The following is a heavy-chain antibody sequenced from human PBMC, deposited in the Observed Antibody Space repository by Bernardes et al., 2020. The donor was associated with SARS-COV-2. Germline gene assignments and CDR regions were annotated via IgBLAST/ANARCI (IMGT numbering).Heavy chain of an antibody. V-gene: IGHV3-21*01. J-gene: IGHJ4*02. CDR1: GFTFSSYS. D-gene: IGHD2-2*02. Sequence: GGSLRLSCAASGFTFSSYSMNWVRQAPGKGLEWVSSISSSSSYIYYADSVKGRFTISRDNAKNSLYLQMNSLRAEDTAVYYCARGPPICSSTSCYTPYYFDYWGQGTLVTVSS. CDR3: ARGPPICSSTSCYTPYYFDY. CDR2: ISSSSSYI.